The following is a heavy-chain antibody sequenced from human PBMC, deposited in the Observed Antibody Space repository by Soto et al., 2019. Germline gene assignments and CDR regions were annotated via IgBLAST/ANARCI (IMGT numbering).Heavy chain of an antibody. CDR3: AHRVLRTVFGLVTTTAIYFDF. D-gene: IGHD3-3*01. J-gene: IGHJ4*02. Sequence: QITLNESGPTQVKPRQTLTLTCTFSGFSLTTSGLGVGWIRQSPGKAPEWRALLYWDDDKRYSPSLKSRLTITKDTSKNQVVLTMADLDPADTATYYCAHRVLRTVFGLVTTTAIYFDFWGQGTPVAVSS. V-gene: IGHV2-5*02. CDR1: GFSLTTSGLG. CDR2: LYWDDDK.